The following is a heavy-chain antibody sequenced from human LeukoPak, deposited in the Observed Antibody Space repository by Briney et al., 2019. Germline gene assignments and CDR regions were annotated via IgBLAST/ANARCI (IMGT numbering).Heavy chain of an antibody. V-gene: IGHV4-39*02. Sequence: SETLSLTCTVSGGSITSSSYYWGWIRQPPGKGLEWIGSIYYSGSTYYNSSLKSRVTISVDTSKNQFSLKLSSVTAADTAVYYCARDGASIAAATTSALDIWGQGTMVTVSS. J-gene: IGHJ3*02. CDR3: ARDGASIAAATTSALDI. D-gene: IGHD6-13*01. CDR1: GGSITSSSYY. CDR2: IYYSGST.